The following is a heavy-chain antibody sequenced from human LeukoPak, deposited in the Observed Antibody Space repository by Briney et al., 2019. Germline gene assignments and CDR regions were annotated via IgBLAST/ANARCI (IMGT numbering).Heavy chain of an antibody. CDR1: GFTFSSYE. J-gene: IGHJ4*01. D-gene: IGHD6-13*01. CDR3: ARDGTAAGLYFDL. CDR2: INQDGGEK. Sequence: PGGSLRLSCAASGFTFSSYEMNWVRQAPGKGLEWVASINQDGGEKYYVDSVKDRFTISRVNAKNSLYLQMSSLRAGDTAVYYCARDGTAAGLYFDLWGQGTLVTVSS. V-gene: IGHV3-7*01.